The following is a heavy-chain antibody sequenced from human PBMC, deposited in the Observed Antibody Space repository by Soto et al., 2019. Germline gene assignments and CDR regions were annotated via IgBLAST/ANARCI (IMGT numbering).Heavy chain of an antibody. V-gene: IGHV3-15*07. CDR1: NFGFSNAW. Sequence: GGSLRLSCVVSNFGFSNAWMNWVRQAPGKGLEWVGRIKTTTDGETTDYAAPVKGRFTISRDDSKNTLYLELNSLKTEDTAVYYCTTDYDILTIRWNAFEIWGQGTMVTVSS. D-gene: IGHD3-9*01. CDR2: IKTTTDGETT. J-gene: IGHJ3*02. CDR3: TTDYDILTIRWNAFEI.